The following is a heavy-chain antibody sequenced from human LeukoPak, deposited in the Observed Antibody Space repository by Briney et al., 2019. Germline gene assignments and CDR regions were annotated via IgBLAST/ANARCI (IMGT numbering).Heavy chain of an antibody. D-gene: IGHD3-9*01. CDR1: GYSISSGYY. CDR2: IYHSGST. J-gene: IGHJ4*02. Sequence: PSETLSLTCAVSGYSISSGYYWGWIRQPPGKGLEGIGSIYHSGSTYYNPSLKSRVTISVDTSKNQFSLKLSSVTAADTAVYYCAGLYYDILTGYTSSFDYWGQGTLVTVSS. V-gene: IGHV4-38-2*01. CDR3: AGLYYDILTGYTSSFDY.